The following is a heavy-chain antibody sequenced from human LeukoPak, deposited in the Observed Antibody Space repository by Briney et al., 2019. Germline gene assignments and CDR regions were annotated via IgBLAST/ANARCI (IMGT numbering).Heavy chain of an antibody. CDR2: IYYSGST. V-gene: IGHV4-59*08. Sequence: PSETLSLTCTVSGGSISSYYWSWIRQPPGKGLEWIGYIYYSGSTNYNPPLKSRVTISVDTSKNQFSLKVSSVTAADTAMYYCARRLGIVASDAIDLWGQGTMVTVSS. D-gene: IGHD5-12*01. CDR3: ARRLGIVASDAIDL. CDR1: GGSISSYY. J-gene: IGHJ3*01.